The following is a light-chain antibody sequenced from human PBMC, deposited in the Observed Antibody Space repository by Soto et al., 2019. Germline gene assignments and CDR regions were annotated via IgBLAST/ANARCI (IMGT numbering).Light chain of an antibody. J-gene: IGKJ1*01. CDR2: DST. CDR1: QSVHTS. CDR3: QPFVNSLSWK. Sequence: VLTQSPATLSLSPGDSATLSCRASQSVHTSLAWYQQKPGQPPRLVVYDSTLRANGVPDRFGGSRSGTDFTLTISRLAPEEFALYDCQPFVNSLSWKLGQVTKV. V-gene: IGKV3-11*01.